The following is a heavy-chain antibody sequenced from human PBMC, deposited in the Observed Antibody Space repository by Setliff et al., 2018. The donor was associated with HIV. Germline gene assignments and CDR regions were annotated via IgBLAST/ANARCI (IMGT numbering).Heavy chain of an antibody. D-gene: IGHD5-18*01. Sequence: LSLTCSVSGGSISRVGYYWSWIRQHPGKGLEWIGYITYSGSTYYNPSLMSRVSISPDTSKNQFSLKLTSVTAADTAVCYCARVGSVIQVTLFGMDVWGQGTTVTVAS. CDR3: ARVGSVIQVTLFGMDV. V-gene: IGHV4-31*03. CDR2: ITYSGST. CDR1: GGSISRVGYY. J-gene: IGHJ6*02.